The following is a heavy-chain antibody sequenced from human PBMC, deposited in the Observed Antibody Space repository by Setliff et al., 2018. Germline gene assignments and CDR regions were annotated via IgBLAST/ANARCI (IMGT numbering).Heavy chain of an antibody. CDR3: VTDQKWLVLSSGHDAFDI. D-gene: IGHD6-19*01. CDR1: GYTFSTYG. J-gene: IGHJ3*02. CDR2: ISAYNGNT. Sequence: GASVKVSCKDSGYTFSTYGISWVRQAPGQGLEWMGWISAYNGNTNYAQRFQGRVTMTTDTSTSTAYMELRSLRSDDTAVYYCVTDQKWLVLSSGHDAFDIWGQGTMVTVSS. V-gene: IGHV1-18*01.